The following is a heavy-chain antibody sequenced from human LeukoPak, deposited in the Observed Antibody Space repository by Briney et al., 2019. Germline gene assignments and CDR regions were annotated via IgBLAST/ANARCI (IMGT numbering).Heavy chain of an antibody. V-gene: IGHV5-51*01. Sequence: GESLKISCKGSGYSFTSYWIGWVRQMPGKGLEWMGIIYPGDSDTRYSPSFQGQVTISADKSISTAYLQWSSLKASDTAMYYCARRIACSSTSCSTNIDYWGQGTLVTVSS. CDR1: GYSFTSYW. D-gene: IGHD2-2*01. J-gene: IGHJ4*02. CDR2: IYPGDSDT. CDR3: ARRIACSSTSCSTNIDY.